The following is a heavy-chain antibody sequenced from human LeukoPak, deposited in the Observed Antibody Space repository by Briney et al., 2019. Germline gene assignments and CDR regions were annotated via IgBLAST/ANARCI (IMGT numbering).Heavy chain of an antibody. Sequence: PSETLSLTCAVYGGSFSGYYWSWIRQPPGKGLEWIGYIYYSGSTNYNPSLKSRVTISVDTSKNQFSLKLSSVTAADTAVYYCARGNWRYSYYYYYMDVWGKGTTVTVSS. CDR2: IYYSGST. J-gene: IGHJ6*03. V-gene: IGHV4-59*01. CDR1: GGSFSGYY. D-gene: IGHD4-11*01. CDR3: ARGNWRYSYYYYYMDV.